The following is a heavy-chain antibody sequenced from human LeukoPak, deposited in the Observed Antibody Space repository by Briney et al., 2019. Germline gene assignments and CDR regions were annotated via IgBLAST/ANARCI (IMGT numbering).Heavy chain of an antibody. J-gene: IGHJ4*02. CDR1: GFTFDDYG. CDR2: LNWNGGST. D-gene: IGHD3-3*01. Sequence: PGGSLRLSCAASGFTFDDYGMRWVRQAPGKGLEWVSGLNWNGGSTVYAESVKGGFTIYRDNAKNSLYLQMNSLRAEDTALYYCARLRGYDFWSGFEYWGQGTLVTVSS. CDR3: ARLRGYDFWSGFEY. V-gene: IGHV3-20*04.